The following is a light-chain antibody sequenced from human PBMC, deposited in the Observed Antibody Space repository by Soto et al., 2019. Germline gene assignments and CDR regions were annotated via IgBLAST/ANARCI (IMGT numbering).Light chain of an antibody. CDR3: QQYHNWPPQYT. J-gene: IGKJ2*01. Sequence: EIVMTQSPASLSVSPGAGATLSCRASQSVASNVAWYQQKPGQGPRLLIHGASTRAVGVPARFSGSGSGTDFTLTISSLQSEDFAVYYCQQYHNWPPQYTFGQGTKLQLK. CDR1: QSVASN. CDR2: GAS. V-gene: IGKV3-15*01.